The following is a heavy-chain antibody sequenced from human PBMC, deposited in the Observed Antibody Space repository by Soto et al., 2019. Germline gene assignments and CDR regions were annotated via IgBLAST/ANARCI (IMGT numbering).Heavy chain of an antibody. CDR1: GFTFSSYA. Sequence: PGGSLRLSCAASGFTFSSYAMSWVRQAPGKGLEWVSAISGSGGSTYYADSVKGRFTISRDNSKTTLYLQMNSLRAEDTAVYYCAKARKVTTRSFGYWGQGTLVTVSS. D-gene: IGHD4-17*01. V-gene: IGHV3-23*01. J-gene: IGHJ4*02. CDR2: ISGSGGST. CDR3: AKARKVTTRSFGY.